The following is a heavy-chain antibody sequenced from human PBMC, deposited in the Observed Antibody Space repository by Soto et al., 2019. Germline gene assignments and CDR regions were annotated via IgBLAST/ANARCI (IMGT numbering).Heavy chain of an antibody. CDR3: ARLNNVVVVAANPRNWFDP. J-gene: IGHJ5*02. D-gene: IGHD2-15*01. CDR2: MNAYNGNT. V-gene: IGHV1-18*01. CDR1: GYTFTSYD. Sequence: ASVKVSCKASGYTFTSYDINWVRQATGQGLEWMGWMNAYNGNTNYAQKLQGRVTMTTDTSTSTAYMELRSLRSDDTAVYYCARLNNVVVVAANPRNWFDPWGQGTLVTVSS.